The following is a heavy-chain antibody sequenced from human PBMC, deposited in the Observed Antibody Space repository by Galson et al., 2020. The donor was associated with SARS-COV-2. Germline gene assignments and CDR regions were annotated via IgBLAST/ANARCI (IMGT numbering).Heavy chain of an antibody. CDR3: ARDNHYYDILTGYSSYNYYYYYYMDV. V-gene: IGHV3-30*04. Sequence: QLGEFLKISCAASGFTFSSYAMHWVRQAPGKGLEWVAVISYDGSNKYYADSVKGRFTISRDNSKNTLYLQMNSLRAEDTAVYYCARDNHYYDILTGYSSYNYYYYYYMDVWGKGTTVTVSS. J-gene: IGHJ6*03. CDR2: ISYDGSNK. D-gene: IGHD3-9*01. CDR1: GFTFSSYA.